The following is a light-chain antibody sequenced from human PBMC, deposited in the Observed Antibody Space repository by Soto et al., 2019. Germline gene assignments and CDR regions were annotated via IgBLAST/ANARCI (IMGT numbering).Light chain of an antibody. CDR3: SSYTTSSTLL. CDR1: SSDVGGYNY. Sequence: QSALTQPASVSGSPGQSITISCTGTSSDVGGYNYVSWYQQHPGKVPKLIIYEVSNRPSGVSNRFSGSKSGNTASLTISGLQAEDEADYYCSSYTTSSTLLFGGGTQLTV. J-gene: IGLJ2*01. V-gene: IGLV2-14*01. CDR2: EVS.